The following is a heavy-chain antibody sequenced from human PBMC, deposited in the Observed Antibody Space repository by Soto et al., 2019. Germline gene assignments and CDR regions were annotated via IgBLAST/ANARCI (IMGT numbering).Heavy chain of an antibody. CDR3: AGAGINRGVGLTDPWFDA. D-gene: IGHD3-3*01. CDR1: GGRVPSKKGA. Sequence: QTLSLTRAISGGRVPSKKGAWNWVRQSPSRGLLWLGRTYYRSKWYNDYAVSVKSRITITPDTSKNQFSLQLNSVTPEDTAVYYCAGAGINRGVGLTDPWFDAWGQGTLVTVSS. J-gene: IGHJ5*02. V-gene: IGHV6-1*01. CDR2: TYYRSKWYN.